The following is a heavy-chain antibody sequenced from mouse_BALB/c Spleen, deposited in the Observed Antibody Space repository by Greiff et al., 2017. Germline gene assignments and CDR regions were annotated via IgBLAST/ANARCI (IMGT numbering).Heavy chain of an antibody. CDR2: INSNGGST. V-gene: IGHV5-6-3*01. J-gene: IGHJ2*01. Sequence: EVQVVESGGGLVQPGGSLKLSCAASGFTFSSYGMSWVRQTPDKRLELVATINSNGGSTYYPDSVKGRFTISRDNAKNTLYLQMSSLKSEDTAMYYCARETGTDYFDDWGQGTTLTVSS. D-gene: IGHD4-1*01. CDR1: GFTFSSYG. CDR3: ARETGTDYFDD.